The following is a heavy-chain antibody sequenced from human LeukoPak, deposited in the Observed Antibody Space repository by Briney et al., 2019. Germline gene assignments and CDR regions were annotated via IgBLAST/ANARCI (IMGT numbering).Heavy chain of an antibody. CDR1: GYTFTSYA. Sequence: ASVKVSCKASGYTFTSYAMNWVRQAPGQGLEWMGWINTNTGNPTYAQGFTGRFVFSLDTSVSTAYLQISSLKAEDTAVYYCARNPPGYDSSGYQDAFDIWGQGTMVTVSS. D-gene: IGHD3-22*01. CDR3: ARNPPGYDSSGYQDAFDI. CDR2: INTNTGNP. V-gene: IGHV7-4-1*02. J-gene: IGHJ3*02.